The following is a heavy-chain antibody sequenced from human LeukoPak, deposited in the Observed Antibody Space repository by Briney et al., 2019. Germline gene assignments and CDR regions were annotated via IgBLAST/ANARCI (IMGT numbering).Heavy chain of an antibody. D-gene: IGHD3-10*01. CDR2: INPSGGST. CDR1: GYTFTRYY. V-gene: IGHV1-46*01. J-gene: IGHJ6*03. CDR3: ARGPSITMIRGGQWYYYMDV. Sequence: WASVKVSCKASGYTFTRYYMYWVRQAPEQGLEWMGIINPSGGSTNYAQKFQGRVTMTRDTSTNTVYMELSSLRSEDTAVYYCARGPSITMIRGGQWYYYMDVWGKGTTVTISS.